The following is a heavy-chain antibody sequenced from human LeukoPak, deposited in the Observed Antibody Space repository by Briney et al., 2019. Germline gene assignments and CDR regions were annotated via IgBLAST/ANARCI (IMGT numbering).Heavy chain of an antibody. D-gene: IGHD6-13*01. V-gene: IGHV5-51*01. CDR1: GYSFSSYW. Sequence: PGESLKISCKDSGYSFSSYWIGWVRQMPGKDLEWMGIIYPGVSDTRYNPSFQGHVTISVDRSISTAYLQWSSLKASATAMYYCARGQQLNYWGQGTLVTVSS. J-gene: IGHJ4*02. CDR2: IYPGVSDT. CDR3: ARGQQLNY.